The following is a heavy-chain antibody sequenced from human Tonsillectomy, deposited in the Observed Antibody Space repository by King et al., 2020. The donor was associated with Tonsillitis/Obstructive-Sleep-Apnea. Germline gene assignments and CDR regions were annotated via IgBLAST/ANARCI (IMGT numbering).Heavy chain of an antibody. J-gene: IGHJ6*03. CDR1: GFTVSSNY. CDR2: IYSGGST. D-gene: IGHD3-3*01. V-gene: IGHV3-53*01. CDR3: ASEGAYYDFWSGYRPDYYYMDV. Sequence: VQLVESGGGLIQPGGSLRLSCAASGFTVSSNYMSWVRQAPGKGLEWVSVIYSGGSTYYADSVKGRFTLSRDNSKNALYLQMNSRRAEDTAVYYCASEGAYYDFWSGYRPDYYYMDVWGKGTTVTVSS.